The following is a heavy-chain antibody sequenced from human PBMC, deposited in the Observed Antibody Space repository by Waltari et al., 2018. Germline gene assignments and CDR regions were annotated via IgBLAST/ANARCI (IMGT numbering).Heavy chain of an antibody. J-gene: IGHJ4*02. D-gene: IGHD3-16*01. V-gene: IGHV3-7*03. CDR3: ARMGAGRAPDY. CDR1: GLSFSSSW. Sequence: EVQLVASGGGLVQPGGSLRLSCAASGLSFSSSWLPWFRQAPGTGLEWVATIKPDGSGKFYVDSVKGRFSISRDNAKNSLYLQMNSLRAEDTAIFYCARMGAGRAPDYWGQGTLVTVSS. CDR2: IKPDGSGK.